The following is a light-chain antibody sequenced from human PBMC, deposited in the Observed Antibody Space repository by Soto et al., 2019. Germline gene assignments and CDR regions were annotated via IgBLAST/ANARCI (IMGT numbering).Light chain of an antibody. J-gene: IGLJ3*02. CDR1: SSNIGAGYD. Sequence: QPVLTQPPSVSGAPGQRVTISCTGSSSNIGAGYDVHWYQQLRGAAPKLLICGKINRPSGVPDRFSGSKSGTSASLAITGLQAEDEADYYCQSYDTSLSAWVFGGGTKLTVL. CDR3: QSYDTSLSAWV. V-gene: IGLV1-40*01. CDR2: GKI.